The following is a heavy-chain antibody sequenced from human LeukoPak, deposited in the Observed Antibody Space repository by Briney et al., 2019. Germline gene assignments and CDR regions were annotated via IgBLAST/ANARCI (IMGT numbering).Heavy chain of an antibody. D-gene: IGHD2-15*01. CDR3: AKDRTLVVAATPFDP. CDR2: ISGSGGST. J-gene: IGHJ5*02. Sequence: PGGSLRLSCAASGFTFSSYAMSWVRQAPGKGLEWVSAISGSGGSTYYADSVKGRFTISRDNSKNTLYLQMNSLRAEDTAVYYRAKDRTLVVAATPFDPWGQGTLVTVSS. CDR1: GFTFSSYA. V-gene: IGHV3-23*01.